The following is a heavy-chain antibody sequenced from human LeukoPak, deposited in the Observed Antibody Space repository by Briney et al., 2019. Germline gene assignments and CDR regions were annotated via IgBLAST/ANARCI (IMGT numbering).Heavy chain of an antibody. CDR3: ARDGEYGDYGVGALIE. Sequence: KTSETLSLTCTVSGGSISSYYWSWIRQPPGKGLEWIGYIYYSGSTNYNPSLKSRVTISVDTSKNQFSLKLSSVTAADTAVYYCARDGEYGDYGVGALIEWGQGTLVTVSS. CDR1: GGSISSYY. CDR2: IYYSGST. J-gene: IGHJ4*02. D-gene: IGHD4-17*01. V-gene: IGHV4-59*01.